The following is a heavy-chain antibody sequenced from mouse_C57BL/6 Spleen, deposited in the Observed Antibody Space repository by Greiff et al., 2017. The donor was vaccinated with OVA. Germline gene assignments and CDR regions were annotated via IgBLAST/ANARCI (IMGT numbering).Heavy chain of an antibody. CDR3: ARSGGKDYYAMDY. J-gene: IGHJ4*01. CDR2: IYPGDGDT. V-gene: IGHV1-82*01. Sequence: VQLQQSGPELVKPGASVKISCKASGYAFSSSWMNWVKQRPGKGLEWIGRIYPGDGDTNYNGKFKGKATLTADKSSSTAYMQLSSLTSEDSAVYFCARSGGKDYYAMDYWGQGTSVTVSS. D-gene: IGHD3-1*01. CDR1: GYAFSSSW.